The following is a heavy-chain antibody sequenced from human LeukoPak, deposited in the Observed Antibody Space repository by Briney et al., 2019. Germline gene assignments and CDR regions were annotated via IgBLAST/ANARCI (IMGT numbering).Heavy chain of an antibody. J-gene: IGHJ3*02. CDR1: GGSISSSSYY. CDR2: IYYSGTT. CDR3: ARGGSMATVVNDAFDI. Sequence: SETLSLTCTVSGGSISSSSYYWGWIRQPPGKGLEWIGSIYYSGTTYYNPSLKSRVTISIDTSKNQFSLKLSSVTAADTAVYFCARGGSMATVVNDAFDIWGQGTMVTVSS. D-gene: IGHD4-23*01. V-gene: IGHV4-39*07.